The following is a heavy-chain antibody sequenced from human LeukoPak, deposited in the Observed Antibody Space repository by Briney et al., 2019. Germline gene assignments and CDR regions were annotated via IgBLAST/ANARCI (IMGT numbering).Heavy chain of an antibody. CDR2: ISSSGSTI. CDR1: GFTFSDYY. V-gene: IGHV3-11*04. J-gene: IGHJ3*02. CDR3: AREVYYGSGSYYPDAFDI. Sequence: GGSLRLSCAASGFTFSDYYMSWIRQAPGKGLEWVSYISSSGSTIYYADSVKGRFTISRDNAKNSLYLQMNSLRAEDTAVYYCAREVYYGSGSYYPDAFDIWGQGTMVTVSS. D-gene: IGHD3-10*01.